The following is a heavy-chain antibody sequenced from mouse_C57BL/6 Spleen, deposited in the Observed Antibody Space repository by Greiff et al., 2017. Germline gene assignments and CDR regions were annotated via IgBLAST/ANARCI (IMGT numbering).Heavy chain of an antibody. CDR2: IRNKANNHAT. J-gene: IGHJ2*01. Sequence: EVQRVESGGGLVQPGGSMKLSCAASGFTFSDAWMDWVRQSPEKGLEWVAEIRNKANNHATYYAESVKGRFTISRDDSKSSVYLQMNSLRAEDTGIYYCTRASYYYGSSYAFDYWGQGTTLTVSS. D-gene: IGHD1-1*01. V-gene: IGHV6-6*01. CDR1: GFTFSDAW. CDR3: TRASYYYGSSYAFDY.